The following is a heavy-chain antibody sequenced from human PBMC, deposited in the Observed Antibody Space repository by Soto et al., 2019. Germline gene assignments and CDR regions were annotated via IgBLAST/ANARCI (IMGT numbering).Heavy chain of an antibody. CDR1: GDIFSTYA. CDR2: IIPICGTA. Sequence: SVKVSFKASGDIFSTYAISWVRQAPGQVLEWMGGIIPICGTANYAQKLQGRVTITEDNTTSTAYMELSRLRSEDTAVYCCATIMAMVDYWGQGTLVTVSS. V-gene: IGHV1-69*06. D-gene: IGHD5-18*01. J-gene: IGHJ4*02. CDR3: ATIMAMVDY.